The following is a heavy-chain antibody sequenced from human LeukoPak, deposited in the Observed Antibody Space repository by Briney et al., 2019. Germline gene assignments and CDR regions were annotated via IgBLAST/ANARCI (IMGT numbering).Heavy chain of an antibody. D-gene: IGHD6-13*01. CDR1: GGSISSYY. V-gene: IGHV4-59*01. Sequence: SETLSLTCTVSGGSISSYYWSWIRQPPGKGLEWIGYIYYSGSTNYNPSLKSRATISVDTSKNQFSLKLSSVTAADTAVYYRARNHGGSSWVFDYWGQGTLVTVSS. J-gene: IGHJ4*02. CDR3: ARNHGGSSWVFDY. CDR2: IYYSGST.